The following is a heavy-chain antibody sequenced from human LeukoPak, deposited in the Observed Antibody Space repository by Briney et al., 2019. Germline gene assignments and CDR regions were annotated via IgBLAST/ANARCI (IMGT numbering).Heavy chain of an antibody. V-gene: IGHV1-69*02. CDR2: IIPILGIA. CDR3: ASPYYHDSSGYYYFDY. CDR1: GGTFSSYT. J-gene: IGHJ4*02. D-gene: IGHD3-22*01. Sequence: SVKVSCKASGGTFSSYTISWVRQAPGQGLEWMGRIIPILGIANYAQKFQGRVTITADKSTSTAYMELSSLRSEDTAAYYCASPYYHDSSGYYYFDYWGQGTLVTVSS.